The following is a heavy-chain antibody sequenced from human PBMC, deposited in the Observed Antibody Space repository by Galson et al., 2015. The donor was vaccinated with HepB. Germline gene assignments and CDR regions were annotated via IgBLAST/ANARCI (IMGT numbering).Heavy chain of an antibody. CDR1: GFTFSSYS. J-gene: IGHJ4*02. CDR2: ITSGNSI. V-gene: IGHV3-21*06. D-gene: IGHD6-13*01. Sequence: SLRLSCAASGFTFSSYSMNWVRKAPGKGLEWVSSITSGNSIYYADSVKGRFTISRDNAKNLLHLQMTSLRAEDTAIYYCARDYKAGGSSSWYDAVPHYFDYWGQGNLVTVSS. CDR3: ARDYKAGGSSSWYDAVPHYFDY.